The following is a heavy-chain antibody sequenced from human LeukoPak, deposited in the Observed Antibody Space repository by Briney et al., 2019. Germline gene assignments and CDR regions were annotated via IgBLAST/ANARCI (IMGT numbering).Heavy chain of an antibody. CDR3: ARLSDIVVVPAALV. CDR1: GGFISSSSYY. D-gene: IGHD2-2*01. J-gene: IGHJ4*02. Sequence: SETLSLTCIVSGGFISSSSYYWGWIRQPPGKGLEYIGSIYYSGSTYYNPSLKSRVTISVDTSKNQFSLKLSSVTAADTAVYYCARLSDIVVVPAALVWGQGTLVTVSS. V-gene: IGHV4-39*01. CDR2: IYYSGST.